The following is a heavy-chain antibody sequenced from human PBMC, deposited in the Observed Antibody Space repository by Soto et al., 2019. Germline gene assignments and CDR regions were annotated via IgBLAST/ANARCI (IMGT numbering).Heavy chain of an antibody. Sequence: SETLSLTCTVSGGFISNYYWSWVRQSPGKGLEWIGYIYYSGTTNYNPSLKSRVTILVDMSKNQFSRRLRSVTAADTAVYYCARLKSFGTTSGGKNYHYGMDVWGQGTSVTVSS. V-gene: IGHV4-59*01. CDR2: IYYSGTT. D-gene: IGHD3-16*01. CDR1: GGFISNYY. J-gene: IGHJ6*02. CDR3: ARLKSFGTTSGGKNYHYGMDV.